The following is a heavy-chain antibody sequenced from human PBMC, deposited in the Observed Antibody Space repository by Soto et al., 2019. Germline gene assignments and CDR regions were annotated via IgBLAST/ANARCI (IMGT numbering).Heavy chain of an antibody. CDR1: GGLFSSYA. CDR2: IIPVFGTT. J-gene: IGHJ4*02. D-gene: IGHD3-22*01. Sequence: QEQLVQSGAEVKKSGSSVKVSCKASGGLFSSYAVSWVRQAPGQGLEWMGGIIPVFGTTYYAQKFQGRVTITADESTNTAYSELSRLRSDDTAMYYCARGCSGYVWFNEFWGQGTLVSVSS. CDR3: ARGCSGYVWFNEF. V-gene: IGHV1-69*01.